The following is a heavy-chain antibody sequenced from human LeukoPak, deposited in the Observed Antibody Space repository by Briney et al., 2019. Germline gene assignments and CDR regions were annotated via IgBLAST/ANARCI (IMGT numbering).Heavy chain of an antibody. Sequence: LEWLGRTYYRSKWYNDFAASVKSRITINADTSKNQFSLLLSSVTPEDTAVYYCATGGSGWSFDKWGQGTLVTVSS. D-gene: IGHD6-19*01. V-gene: IGHV6-1*01. CDR3: ATGGSGWSFDK. CDR2: TYYRSKWYN. J-gene: IGHJ4*02.